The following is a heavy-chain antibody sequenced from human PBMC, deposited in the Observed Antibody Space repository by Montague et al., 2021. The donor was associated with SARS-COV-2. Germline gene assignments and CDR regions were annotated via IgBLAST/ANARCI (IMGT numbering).Heavy chain of an antibody. CDR1: GGSISSSSYF. V-gene: IGHV4-39*01. CDR3: VRGIEAAGSYDY. Sequence: SETLSLTCTVSGGSISSSSYFWGWIRQPPGKGLGWIGSIYYSGSTYYNPSRKSRVTISVDTSKNQFSLQLSSVTPEDTALYYCVRGIEAAGSYDYWGQGTLVTVSS. D-gene: IGHD6-13*01. J-gene: IGHJ4*02. CDR2: IYYSGST.